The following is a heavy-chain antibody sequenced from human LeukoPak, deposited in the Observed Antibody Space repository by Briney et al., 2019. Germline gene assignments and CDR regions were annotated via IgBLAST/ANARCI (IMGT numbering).Heavy chain of an antibody. CDR3: ARPTATFPYYFDY. V-gene: IGHV4-61*02. D-gene: IGHD2/OR15-2a*01. CDR2: ISSSGST. Sequence: PSQTLSLTCTVSGDSISSGDYYWSWIRQPAGKGLEWIGRISSSGSTNYNPSLKSRVTISVDTSKNQFSLKLSSVTAADTAVYYCARPTATFPYYFDYWGQGTLVTVSS. J-gene: IGHJ4*02. CDR1: GDSISSGDYY.